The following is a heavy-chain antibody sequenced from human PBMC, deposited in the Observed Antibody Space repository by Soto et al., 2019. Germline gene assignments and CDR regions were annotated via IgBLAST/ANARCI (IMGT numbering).Heavy chain of an antibody. CDR2: IIPIFGTA. V-gene: IGHV1-69*01. CDR3: ARVSTGTTCYYYYYGMDV. D-gene: IGHD1-7*01. Sequence: QVQLVQSGAEVKKPGSSVKVSCKASGGTFSSYAISWVRQAPGQGLEWMGGIIPIFGTANYAQKFTGRVTITADESTSTAYMELSSLRSEDTAVYYCARVSTGTTCYYYYYGMDVWGQGTTVTVSS. CDR1: GGTFSSYA. J-gene: IGHJ6*02.